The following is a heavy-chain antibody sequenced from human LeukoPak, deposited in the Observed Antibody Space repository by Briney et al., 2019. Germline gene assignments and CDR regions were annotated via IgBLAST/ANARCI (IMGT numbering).Heavy chain of an antibody. V-gene: IGHV3-11*04. CDR2: ISSSGSTI. CDR1: GFTFSDYY. D-gene: IGHD2-8*02. CDR3: AKDRAALVYFDY. J-gene: IGHJ4*02. Sequence: PGGSLRLSCAASGFTFSDYYMSWIRQAPGKGLEWVSYISSSGSTIYYADSVKGRFTISRDNAKNSLSLQMNSLRAEDTAVYYCAKDRAALVYFDYWGQGTLVTVSS.